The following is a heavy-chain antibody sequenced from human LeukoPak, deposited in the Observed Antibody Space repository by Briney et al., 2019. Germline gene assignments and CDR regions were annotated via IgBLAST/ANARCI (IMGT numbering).Heavy chain of an antibody. J-gene: IGHJ4*02. D-gene: IGHD4-17*01. V-gene: IGHV3-48*01. CDR2: ISSSSSTI. CDR3: ARVFIGDYGDYQFDY. CDR1: GFIFSSYG. Sequence: GGSLRLSCAASGFIFSSYGMNWVRQAPGKGLEWVSYISSSSSTIYYADSVKGRFTISRDNAKNSLYLQMNSLRAEDTAVYYCARVFIGDYGDYQFDYWGQGTLATVSS.